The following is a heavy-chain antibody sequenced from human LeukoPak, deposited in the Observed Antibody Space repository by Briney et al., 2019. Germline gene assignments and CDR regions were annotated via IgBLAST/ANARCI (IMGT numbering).Heavy chain of an antibody. Sequence: PSETLSLTCTVSGGSISSGGYYWSWIRQPPGKGLEWIGYIYYSGSTNYNPSLKSRVTISVDTSKNQFSLKLSSVTAADTAVYYCARRLGEQLWPRSDAFDIWGQGTMVTVSS. J-gene: IGHJ3*02. V-gene: IGHV4-61*08. D-gene: IGHD5-18*01. CDR3: ARRLGEQLWPRSDAFDI. CDR2: IYYSGST. CDR1: GGSISSGGYY.